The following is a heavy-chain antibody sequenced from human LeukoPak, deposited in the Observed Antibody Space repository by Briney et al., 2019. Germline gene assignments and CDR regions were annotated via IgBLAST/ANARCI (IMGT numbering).Heavy chain of an antibody. CDR2: INPSGGST. D-gene: IGHD6-19*01. Sequence: ASVKVSCKASGYTFTSYYMHWVRQAPGQKLEWMGLINPSGGSTSYAQKFQGRVTMTRDTSTSRGYMELSSLRSEDTAVYYCARDLEQWLVRNGMDVWGQGTTVTVSS. CDR1: GYTFTSYY. J-gene: IGHJ6*02. V-gene: IGHV1-46*01. CDR3: ARDLEQWLVRNGMDV.